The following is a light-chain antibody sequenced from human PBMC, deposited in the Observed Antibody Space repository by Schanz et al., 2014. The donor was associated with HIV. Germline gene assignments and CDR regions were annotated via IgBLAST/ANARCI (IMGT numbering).Light chain of an antibody. J-gene: IGLJ2*01. CDR3: SSYGGSNNLI. Sequence: QSALTQPPSASGSPGQSVAISCTGTSSDVGDYNYVSWYQQHPGKAPKLIIYEVNKRPSGVPDRFSGSKSGNTASLTISGLLAEDEADYYCSSYGGSNNLIFGGGTQLTVL. CDR1: SSDVGDYNY. CDR2: EVN. V-gene: IGLV2-8*01.